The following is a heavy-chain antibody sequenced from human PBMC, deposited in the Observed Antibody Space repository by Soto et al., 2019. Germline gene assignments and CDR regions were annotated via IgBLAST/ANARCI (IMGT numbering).Heavy chain of an antibody. J-gene: IGHJ4*02. CDR3: AKGPVDNYLGHFDY. Sequence: QVQLVESGGGVVQPGRSLRLSCAASGFIFSSYGMHWVRQAPGKGLEWVAVISYDGSSKYYADSVKGRFTISRDNSKNTLYVQMNSLRAEDTAIYYCAKGPVDNYLGHFDYWGQGTLVTVSS. V-gene: IGHV3-30*18. D-gene: IGHD5-12*01. CDR1: GFIFSSYG. CDR2: ISYDGSSK.